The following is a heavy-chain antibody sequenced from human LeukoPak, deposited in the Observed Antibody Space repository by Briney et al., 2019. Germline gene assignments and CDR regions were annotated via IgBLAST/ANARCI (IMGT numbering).Heavy chain of an antibody. V-gene: IGHV3-7*01. J-gene: IGHJ4*02. CDR2: INQDGSEE. Sequence: GGSLRLSCAASGFTFSSSWMSWVRQAPGKGLEWVANINQDGSEEYYVDSVKGRFTISRDNAKNSLCLQMNSLRADDTAVYYCAREGYWGQGTLVTVSS. CDR3: AREGY. CDR1: GFTFSSSW.